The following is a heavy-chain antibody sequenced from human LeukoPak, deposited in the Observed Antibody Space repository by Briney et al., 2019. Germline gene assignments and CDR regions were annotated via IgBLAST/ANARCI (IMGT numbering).Heavy chain of an antibody. CDR3: AKDISGGDSETYIVY. D-gene: IGHD2-21*02. V-gene: IGHV3-30*02. Sequence: GGSLRLSCAASGFTFSINGMHWVRQAPGKGLEWVAFIAYDRRYYADSVTGRFIISRDNSKNTLYLQMDSLRPEDTAIYYCAKDISGGDSETYIVYWGQGTLVAVAS. J-gene: IGHJ4*02. CDR1: GFTFSING. CDR2: IAYDRR.